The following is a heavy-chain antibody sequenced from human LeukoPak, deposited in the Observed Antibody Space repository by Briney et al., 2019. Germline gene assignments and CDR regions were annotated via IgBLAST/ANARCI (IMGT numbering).Heavy chain of an antibody. D-gene: IGHD3-10*01. Sequence: PGGSLRLSCAASGFTFTHYGMNWVRQSPGKGLEWVAGVWHDASKEYYADSVKGRFTSSRDNSKNTLYLQMDSLRAEDTAVYYCARVLSGSYFDYWGQGTLVTVSS. J-gene: IGHJ4*02. V-gene: IGHV3-33*01. CDR2: VWHDASKE. CDR1: GFTFTHYG. CDR3: ARVLSGSYFDY.